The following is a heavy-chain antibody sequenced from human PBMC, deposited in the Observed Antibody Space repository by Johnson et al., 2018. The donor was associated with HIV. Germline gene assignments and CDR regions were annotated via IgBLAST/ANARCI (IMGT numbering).Heavy chain of an antibody. D-gene: IGHD2-15*01. CDR1: GFTFTTYA. CDR3: ARDLRVVVAAPIGAATSHVFDI. V-gene: IGHV3-30*04. Sequence: QVQLVESGGGMVQPGRSLRLSCAASGFTFTTYALHWVRRAPGKGLEWVTVISYDGGLKYYADSVKGRFTISRDNSKNTLYLQMNSLRAEDTAVYYCARDLRVVVAAPIGAATSHVFDIWGQGTMVTVSS. CDR2: ISYDGGLK. J-gene: IGHJ3*02.